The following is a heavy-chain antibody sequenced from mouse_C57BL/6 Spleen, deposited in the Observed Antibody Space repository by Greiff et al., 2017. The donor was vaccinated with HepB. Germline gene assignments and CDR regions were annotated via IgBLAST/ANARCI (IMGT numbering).Heavy chain of an antibody. CDR1: GYTFTSYW. CDR3: ARSLGPPYFDY. CDR2: IDPSDSET. V-gene: IGHV1-52*01. D-gene: IGHD4-1*01. Sequence: VKLQQPGAELVRPGSSVKLSCKASGYTFTSYWMHWVKQRPIQGLEWIGNIDPSDSETHYNQKFKDKATLTVDKSSSTAYMQLSSLTSEDSAVYYCARSLGPPYFDYWGQGTTLTVSS. J-gene: IGHJ2*01.